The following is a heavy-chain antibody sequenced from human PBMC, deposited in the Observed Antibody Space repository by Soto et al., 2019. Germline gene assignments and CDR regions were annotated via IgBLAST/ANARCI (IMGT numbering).Heavy chain of an antibody. D-gene: IGHD1-26*01. CDR2: IRYDGSDE. CDR3: VRDGVGATTFFGFLDY. J-gene: IGHJ4*02. V-gene: IGHV3-33*08. Sequence: QVQLLESGGGVVQPGGSLRLSCAASASIFKGHGMHWVRQAPGKGLEWVAIIRYDGSDEHYGDSVKGRFTISRDNSKNMLYLQMNSLRAEDTAVYYCVRDGVGATTFFGFLDYWGQGTLVTVSS. CDR1: ASIFKGHG.